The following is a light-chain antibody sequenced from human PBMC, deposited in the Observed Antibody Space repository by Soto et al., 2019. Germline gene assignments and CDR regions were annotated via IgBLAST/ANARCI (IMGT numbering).Light chain of an antibody. Sequence: PGERASLSRRASQSISGRYLAWYQQKPGQAPRLLIYDASSRATGIPDRFSGSGSGTDFILTISRLEPEDFAVYYCHQYGSSPLTFGGGTKVEIK. CDR3: HQYGSSPLT. J-gene: IGKJ4*01. CDR1: QSISGRY. V-gene: IGKV3-20*01. CDR2: DAS.